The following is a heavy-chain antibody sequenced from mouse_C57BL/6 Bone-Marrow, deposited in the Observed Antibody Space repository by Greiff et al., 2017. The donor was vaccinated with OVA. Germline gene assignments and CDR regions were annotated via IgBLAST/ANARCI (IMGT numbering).Heavy chain of an antibody. CDR1: GYTFTSYW. Sequence: QVQLQQPGAELVRPGSSVKLSCKASGYTFTSYWMHWVKQRPIQGLEWIGNIDPSDSETYYNQKFKDKATLTVDKSSSTAYMQLSSLTSEDSAVYYCARDLWYFDVWGTGTTVTVSS. J-gene: IGHJ1*03. CDR3: ARDLWYFDV. V-gene: IGHV1-52*01. CDR2: IDPSDSET.